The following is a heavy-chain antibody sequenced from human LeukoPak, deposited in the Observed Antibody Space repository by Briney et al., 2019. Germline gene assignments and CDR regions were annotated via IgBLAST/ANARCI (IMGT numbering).Heavy chain of an antibody. D-gene: IGHD3-3*01. V-gene: IGHV4-34*01. CDR3: ARSRASYYDFWSGYTNGGYYFDY. Sequence: SETLSLTCAVNGGSFSGYYWSWIRQPPGKGLEWIGEINHSGSTNYNPSLKSRVTISVDTPKNQFSLKLSSVTAADTAVYYCARSRASYYDFWSGYTNGGYYFDYGGQGTLVTVPS. CDR1: GGSFSGYY. CDR2: INHSGST. J-gene: IGHJ4*02.